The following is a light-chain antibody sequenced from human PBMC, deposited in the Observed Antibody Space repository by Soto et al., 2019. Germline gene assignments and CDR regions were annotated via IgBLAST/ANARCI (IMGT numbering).Light chain of an antibody. CDR3: QQYYNSVLT. Sequence: DLQMTQSPSSLSASVGDRVTIXXRASQSISNFLNWVQHKPGNAPKVXISAASTLQSGVPPRFSGSESGTDFTLTISSLQPEDSASYYCQQYYNSVLTFGGGTKVDIK. V-gene: IGKV1-39*01. J-gene: IGKJ4*01. CDR1: QSISNF. CDR2: AAS.